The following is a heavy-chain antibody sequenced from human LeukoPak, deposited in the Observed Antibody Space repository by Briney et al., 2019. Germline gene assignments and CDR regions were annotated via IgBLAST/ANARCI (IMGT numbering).Heavy chain of an antibody. CDR3: ARSGTGGMDV. V-gene: IGHV3-33*01. D-gene: IGHD3-16*01. CDR2: IWYDGSNK. J-gene: IGHJ6*02. Sequence: PGGSLRLSCAASGFSFSSSGMHWVRQAPGKGLEWVGVIWYDGSNKYYADSVKGRFTISRDNSKNTLYLQMNSLRADDTAVYYCARSGTGGMDVWGQGTTVTVSS. CDR1: GFSFSSSG.